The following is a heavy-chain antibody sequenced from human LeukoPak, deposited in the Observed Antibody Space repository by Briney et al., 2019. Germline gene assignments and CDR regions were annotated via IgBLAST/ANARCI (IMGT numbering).Heavy chain of an antibody. J-gene: IGHJ1*01. CDR3: ATYSSSNGREFQY. D-gene: IGHD2-2*01. CDR2: ISSSSTTI. V-gene: IGHV3-48*04. Sequence: GGSLRLSCAASGFTLSSYSMNWVRQAPRKGLEWVSYISSSSTTIYSADSVKGRFTISRDNAKNSLYLQMNSLRAEDTAVYYCATYSSSNGREFQYWGQGTLVTVSS. CDR1: GFTLSSYS.